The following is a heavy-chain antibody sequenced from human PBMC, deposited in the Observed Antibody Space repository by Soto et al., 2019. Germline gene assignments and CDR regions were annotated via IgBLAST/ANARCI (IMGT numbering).Heavy chain of an antibody. V-gene: IGHV4-59*01. D-gene: IGHD3-22*01. J-gene: IGHJ3*02. CDR1: GGSISSYY. CDR3: ARDMAVEDSSVFRSRVGAFDI. Sequence: SETLSLTCTVSGGSISSYYWSWIRQPPGKGLEWIGYIYYSGSTNYNPSLKSRVTISVDTSKNQFSLKLSSVTAADTAVYYCARDMAVEDSSVFRSRVGAFDIWGQGTMVTVSS. CDR2: IYYSGST.